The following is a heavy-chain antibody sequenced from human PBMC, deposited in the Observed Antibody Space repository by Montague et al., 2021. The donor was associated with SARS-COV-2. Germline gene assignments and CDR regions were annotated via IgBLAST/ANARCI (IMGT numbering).Heavy chain of an antibody. CDR3: ARDTGISGAFDI. V-gene: IGHV4-31*03. J-gene: IGHJ3*02. D-gene: IGHD2-15*01. Sequence: TLSLTCTVSVGSISSGGYYQSWIRQHPGKGMEWIGNTYYSGSTYYNPSLKSRVTISVDTSKNQFSLKLSSVTAADTAVYYCARDTGISGAFDIWGQGTMVTVSS. CDR1: VGSISSGGYY. CDR2: TYYSGST.